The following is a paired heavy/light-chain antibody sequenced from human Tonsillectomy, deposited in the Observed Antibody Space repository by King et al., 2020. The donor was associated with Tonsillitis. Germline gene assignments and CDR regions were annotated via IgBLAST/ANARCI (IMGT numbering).Light chain of an antibody. CDR3: LQNYNYPYT. Sequence: AIQMTQSPSSLSASVGDRVTITCRASQGIRNEIGWYQQKPGKAPKLLIYATSSLQSGVPSRFSGSGSGTDFTLTISSLQPEDFATYYCLQNYNYPYTFGQGTKLEIK. CDR1: QGIRNE. CDR2: ATS. J-gene: IGKJ2*01. V-gene: IGKV1-6*01.
Heavy chain of an antibody. J-gene: IGHJ4*02. CDR1: GGTFSDYA. Sequence: QVRLVQSGAEVKKPGSSVKVSCKASGGTFSDYAISWVRQAPGQGLEWMGGIIPMFGTTNYTQKFQGRVTLTADESTSTAYMELSSLRSEDTAVYYCARVGKRYHYDSSGSSRGYFDYWGQGTLVTVSS. D-gene: IGHD3-22*01. CDR2: IIPMFGTT. V-gene: IGHV1-69*01. CDR3: ARVGKRYHYDSSGSSRGYFDY.